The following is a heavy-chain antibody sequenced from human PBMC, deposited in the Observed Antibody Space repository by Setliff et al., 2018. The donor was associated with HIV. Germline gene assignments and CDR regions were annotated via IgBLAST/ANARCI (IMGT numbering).Heavy chain of an antibody. CDR1: GFLFHTYW. Sequence: PGGSLRLSCAASGFLFHTYWMSWVRQAPGKGLEWVAGMNRDGREKLYADSVKGRFSISRDNAKNSLYLQMSSLRTEDTAVYFCARDPAFGAFDIWGQGTMVTVSS. D-gene: IGHD3-10*01. CDR2: MNRDGREK. V-gene: IGHV3-7*04. J-gene: IGHJ3*02. CDR3: ARDPAFGAFDI.